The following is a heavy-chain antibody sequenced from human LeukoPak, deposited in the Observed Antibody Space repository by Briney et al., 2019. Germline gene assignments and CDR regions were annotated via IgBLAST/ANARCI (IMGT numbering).Heavy chain of an antibody. V-gene: IGHV3-30-3*01. Sequence: GESLRLSCAASGFTFSSYAMHWVRQAPGKGLEWVAVISYDGSNKYYADSVKGRFTISRDNSKNTLYLQMNSLRAEDTAVYYCARGSPSRITMIVVVIPPFDYWGQGTLVTVSS. CDR1: GFTFSSYA. J-gene: IGHJ4*02. CDR3: ARGSPSRITMIVVVIPPFDY. D-gene: IGHD3-22*01. CDR2: ISYDGSNK.